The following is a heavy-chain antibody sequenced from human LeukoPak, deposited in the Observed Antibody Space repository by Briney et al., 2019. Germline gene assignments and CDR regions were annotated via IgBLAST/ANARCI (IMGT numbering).Heavy chain of an antibody. CDR1: GFILSNYV. CDR2: ISRSGGNT. J-gene: IGHJ4*02. CDR3: ARDRVAGVDY. V-gene: IGHV3-23*01. Sequence: PGGSLRLSCAASGFILSNYVMTWVRQAPGKGLEWVSAISRSGGNTYYADSVKGRFTISRDNSKNTLYLQMNSLRAEDTAVYYCARDRVAGVDYWGQGTLVTVSS. D-gene: IGHD6-19*01.